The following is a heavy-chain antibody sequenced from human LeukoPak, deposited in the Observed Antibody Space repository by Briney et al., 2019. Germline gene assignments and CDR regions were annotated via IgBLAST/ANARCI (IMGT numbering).Heavy chain of an antibody. Sequence: ASVKVSCKASGYTFTSYGISWVRQAPGQGLEWMGWISAYNGNTNYAQKLQGRVTMTTDTSTSTAYMELRSLRSDDTAVYCCARGIVSGREIYYFDYWGQGTLVTVSS. J-gene: IGHJ4*02. D-gene: IGHD3-16*02. CDR3: ARGIVSGREIYYFDY. CDR2: ISAYNGNT. V-gene: IGHV1-18*01. CDR1: GYTFTSYG.